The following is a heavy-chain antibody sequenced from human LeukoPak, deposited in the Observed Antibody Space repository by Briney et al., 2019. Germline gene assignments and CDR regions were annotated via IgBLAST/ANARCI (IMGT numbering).Heavy chain of an antibody. J-gene: IGHJ6*03. CDR3: AKGGYNWNDGPWNYYYYYMDV. CDR2: ISGSGGST. CDR1: GFTFSGYS. D-gene: IGHD1-1*01. Sequence: GGSLRLSCAGSGFTFSGYSLNWVRQAPGKGLEWVSAISGSGGSTYYADSVKGRFTISRDNSKNTLYLQMNSLRAEDTAVYYCAKGGYNWNDGPWNYYYYYMDVWGKGTTVTVSS. V-gene: IGHV3-23*01.